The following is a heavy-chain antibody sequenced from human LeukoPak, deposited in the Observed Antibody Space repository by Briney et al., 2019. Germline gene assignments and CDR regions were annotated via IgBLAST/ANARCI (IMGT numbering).Heavy chain of an antibody. CDR2: IFESGKT. CDR3: ASSSWLRDANFDN. Sequence: PSQTLTLTCSVSGASINSGLYYWNWIRQPAGKGLEWIGRIFESGKTNYNPPLKSRVTISVDTSKNQFSLKLKSVTAIDTAVYSCASSSWLRDANFDNWGQGTLDTVSS. CDR1: GASINSGLYY. D-gene: IGHD6-13*01. V-gene: IGHV4-61*02. J-gene: IGHJ4*02.